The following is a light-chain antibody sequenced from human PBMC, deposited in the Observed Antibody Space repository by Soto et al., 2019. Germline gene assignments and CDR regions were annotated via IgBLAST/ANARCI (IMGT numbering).Light chain of an antibody. V-gene: IGKV3-20*01. CDR1: QFLSSSY. J-gene: IGKJ2*01. CDR2: AAS. CDR3: QQQGT. Sequence: EIVLTQSPGTLSLSPGERATLSCRASQFLSSSYVVWYQQKPGQAPRLLIYAASRRATGIPDRFSSSGYATEYTLTISRMEPEDFAVYYCQQQGTFGQGTRMEIK.